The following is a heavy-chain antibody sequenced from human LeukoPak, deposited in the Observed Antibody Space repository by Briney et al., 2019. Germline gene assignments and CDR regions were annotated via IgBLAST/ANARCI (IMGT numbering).Heavy chain of an antibody. D-gene: IGHD7-27*01. CDR2: MYYSGST. V-gene: IGHV4-39*01. CDR3: ARHGMGKYPPYWYFDL. CDR1: GGSISSSGYY. J-gene: IGHJ2*01. Sequence: SETLSLTCTASGGSISSSGYYWGWIRQPPGKGLEWIGSMYYSGSTYYNPSLKSRVTMSIDTSKNQFSLKLRSVTAADTAVYYCARHGMGKYPPYWYFDLWGRGTLVIVSS.